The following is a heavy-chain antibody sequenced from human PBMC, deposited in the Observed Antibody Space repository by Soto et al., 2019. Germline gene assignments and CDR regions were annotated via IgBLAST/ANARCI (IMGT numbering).Heavy chain of an antibody. J-gene: IGHJ4*02. Sequence: GESLKISCKGSGYNFANYWIGWVRQMPGKGLEWMGIIYPGNSDTRYSPYFQGQVTISADTSISTAYLEWSSLKASETAIYNYVRLVYYDFLKKNYWGQGTLVTVSS. CDR2: IYPGNSDT. CDR3: VRLVYYDFLKKNY. CDR1: GYNFANYW. D-gene: IGHD3-9*01. V-gene: IGHV5-51*01.